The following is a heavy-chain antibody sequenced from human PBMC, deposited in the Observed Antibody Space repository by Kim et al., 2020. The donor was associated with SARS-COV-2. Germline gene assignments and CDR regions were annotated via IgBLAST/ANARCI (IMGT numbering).Heavy chain of an antibody. CDR2: IYYSGST. CDR3: ARVDSSSWYPFPDY. Sequence: SETLSLTCTVSGGSISSYYWSWIRQPPGKGLEWIGYIYYSGSTNYNPSLKSRVTISVDTSKNQFSLKLSSVTAADTAVYYCARVDSSSWYPFPDYWGQGTLVTVSS. J-gene: IGHJ4*02. D-gene: IGHD6-13*01. CDR1: GGSISSYY. V-gene: IGHV4-59*01.